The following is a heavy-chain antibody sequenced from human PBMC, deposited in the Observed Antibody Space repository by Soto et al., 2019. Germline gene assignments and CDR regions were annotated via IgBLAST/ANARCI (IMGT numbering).Heavy chain of an antibody. D-gene: IGHD1-26*01. V-gene: IGHV4-59*08. J-gene: IGHJ4*02. Sequence: PSETLSLTCTVSGGTISSWYWSWIRQPPGKGLEWIGYIYYSGSTNCNPSLKRRVTISVDTSKNQFSLKLSSVTAADPAVYYCARRYGSAIDYWGQGTLVTVSS. CDR3: ARRYGSAIDY. CDR1: GGTISSWY. CDR2: IYYSGST.